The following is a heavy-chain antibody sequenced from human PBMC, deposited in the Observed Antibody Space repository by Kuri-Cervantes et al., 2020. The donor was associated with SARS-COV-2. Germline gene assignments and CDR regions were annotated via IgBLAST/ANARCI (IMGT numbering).Heavy chain of an antibody. V-gene: IGHV4-59*11. Sequence: ESLKISCTVSGGSISSHYWSWIRQPPGKGLEWIGYIYYSGSTNYNPSLKSRVTISVDTSKNQFSLKLSSVTAADTAVYYCARDLSILDYAFDIWGQGTTVTVSS. CDR2: IYYSGST. D-gene: IGHD3/OR15-3a*01. J-gene: IGHJ3*02. CDR1: GGSISSHY. CDR3: ARDLSILDYAFDI.